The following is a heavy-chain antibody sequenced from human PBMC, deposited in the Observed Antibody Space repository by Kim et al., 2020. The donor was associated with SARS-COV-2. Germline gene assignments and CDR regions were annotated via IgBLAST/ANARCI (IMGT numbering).Heavy chain of an antibody. J-gene: IGHJ3*02. CDR1: GFTFSSYA. Sequence: GGSLRLSCAASGFTFSSYAMHWVRQAPGKGLEWVAVISYDGSNKYYADSVKGRFTISRDNSKNTLYLQMNSLRAEDTAVYYCARDKTSSGESSSWYGAPLPRPKRSDAFDIWGQGTMVTVSS. CDR2: ISYDGSNK. D-gene: IGHD6-13*01. CDR3: ARDKTSSGESSSWYGAPLPRPKRSDAFDI. V-gene: IGHV3-30-3*01.